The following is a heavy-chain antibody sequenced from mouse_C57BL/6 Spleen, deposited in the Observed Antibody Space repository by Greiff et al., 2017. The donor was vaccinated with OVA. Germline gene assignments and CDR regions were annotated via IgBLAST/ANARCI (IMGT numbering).Heavy chain of an antibody. CDR2: ISSGSSTI. V-gene: IGHV5-17*01. J-gene: IGHJ1*03. CDR3: ARHGVVADWYFDV. Sequence: EVMLVESGGGLVKPGGSLKLSCAASGFTFSDYGMHWVRQAPEKGLEWVAYISSGSSTIYYADTVTGRCTISRDNAKNTLFLQMTRLRSEDTAMYYCARHGVVADWYFDVWGTGTTVTVSS. D-gene: IGHD1-1*01. CDR1: GFTFSDYG.